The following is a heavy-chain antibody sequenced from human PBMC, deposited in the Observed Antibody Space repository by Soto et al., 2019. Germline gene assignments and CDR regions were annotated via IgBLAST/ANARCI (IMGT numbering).Heavy chain of an antibody. CDR2: ISSNGGST. D-gene: IGHD3-10*01. Sequence: EVQLVESGEGLVQPGGSLRLSCAASGFTFSSYAMHWVRQAPGKGLEYVSAISSNGGSTYYADSVKGRFTISRDNSKNTLYLQIGSLRAEDMAVYYCARGPFGWGNGMDVWGQGTTVTVSS. J-gene: IGHJ6*02. CDR1: GFTFSSYA. V-gene: IGHV3-64*02. CDR3: ARGPFGWGNGMDV.